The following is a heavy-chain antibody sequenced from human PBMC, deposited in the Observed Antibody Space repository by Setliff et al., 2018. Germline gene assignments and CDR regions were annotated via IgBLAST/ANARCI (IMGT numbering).Heavy chain of an antibody. CDR1: GYTFTGYY. D-gene: IGHD3-22*01. CDR3: ARDPFRNYDTAPVWFDP. J-gene: IGHJ5*02. Sequence: ASVKVSCKASGYTFTGYYMHWVRQAPGQGLEWMGWINPNNGNTNYAQKLQGRVTMTTDTSTSTAYMELRSLRSDDTAVYYCARDPFRNYDTAPVWFDPWGQGTLVTVSS. V-gene: IGHV1-18*04. CDR2: INPNNGNT.